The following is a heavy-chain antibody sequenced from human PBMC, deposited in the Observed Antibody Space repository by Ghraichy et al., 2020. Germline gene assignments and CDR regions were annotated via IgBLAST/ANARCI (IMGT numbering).Heavy chain of an antibody. CDR2: IYHSGST. J-gene: IGHJ4*02. D-gene: IGHD3-22*01. CDR3: AKTSYYYDSAGYQYFFDY. Sequence: SETLSLTCIVSGDSISRYYWSWIRQSPGKGLEWIGYIYHSGSTNYNPSLKSRVIISVDTSKNQFSLKLSSVTAADTAVHYCAKTSYYYDSAGYQYFFDYWGQGTLVTVSS. CDR1: GDSISRYY. V-gene: IGHV4-59*01.